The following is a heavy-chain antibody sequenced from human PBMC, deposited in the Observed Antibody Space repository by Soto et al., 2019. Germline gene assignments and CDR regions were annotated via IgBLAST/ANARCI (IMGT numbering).Heavy chain of an antibody. CDR1: GFTFSSYA. CDR3: AKYFWLLGGNSGYFDY. J-gene: IGHJ4*02. D-gene: IGHD1-26*01. V-gene: IGHV3-23*01. Sequence: PGGSLRLSCAASGFTFSSYAMKWVRQAPGKGLEWVSLIGESGTPTYYADPVKGRFTISRDNSENTLYLQMNSLRAEDMAVYYCAKYFWLLGGNSGYFDYWGQGTLVTVSS. CDR2: IGESGTPT.